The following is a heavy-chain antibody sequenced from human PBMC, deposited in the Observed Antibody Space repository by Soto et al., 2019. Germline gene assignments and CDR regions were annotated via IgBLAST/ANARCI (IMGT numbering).Heavy chain of an antibody. Sequence: QVQLVQSGAEVKKPGSSVKVSCKASGGTFSSYAISWVRQAPGQGLEWMGGIIPIFGTANYAQKFQGRVTITADESTSTAYMELSSLRSEDTAVYYCASDPCSGGSCYSSGGYYYGMDVWGQGTTVTVSS. CDR3: ASDPCSGGSCYSSGGYYYGMDV. CDR2: IIPIFGTA. J-gene: IGHJ6*02. D-gene: IGHD2-15*01. CDR1: GGTFSSYA. V-gene: IGHV1-69*01.